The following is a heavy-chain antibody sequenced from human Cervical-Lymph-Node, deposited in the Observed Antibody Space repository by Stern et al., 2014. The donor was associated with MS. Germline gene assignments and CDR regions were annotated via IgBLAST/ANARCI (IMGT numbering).Heavy chain of an antibody. CDR2: IFPGGSDI. V-gene: IGHV5-51*01. CDR3: ARQRYFDY. Sequence: VQLVQSGPEVKRPGESLKISCQDSGYTFTSYWIGWVRQMPGKGLEWIAIIFPGGSDIRYSPSFQGQVTISADKSSSTAYLQWNNLKASDTAIYYCARQRYFDYWGQGTLVTVSS. CDR1: GYTFTSYW. J-gene: IGHJ4*02.